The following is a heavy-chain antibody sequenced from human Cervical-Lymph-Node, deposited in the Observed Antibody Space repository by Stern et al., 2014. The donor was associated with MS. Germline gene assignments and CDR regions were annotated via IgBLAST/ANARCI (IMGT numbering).Heavy chain of an antibody. Sequence: VQLVESGGGLVQPGGSLRLSCAASGFIVSNHSMNWVRQAPGKGLEWLSYISGSSSVIHYADSVKGRFTISRDNAKNSLFLQMNSLRADDTAIYYCATPSPSLCWGQGTLVTVSS. CDR2: ISGSSSVI. CDR1: GFIVSNHS. CDR3: ATPSPSLC. J-gene: IGHJ4*02. V-gene: IGHV3-48*01.